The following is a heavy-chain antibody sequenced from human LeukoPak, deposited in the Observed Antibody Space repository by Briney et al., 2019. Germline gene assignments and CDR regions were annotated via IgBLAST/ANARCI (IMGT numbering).Heavy chain of an antibody. Sequence: GGSLRLSCAASGFTFRSYGMVWVRQAPGKGLEYVSGITSNGGTTYYGNSVKGRFTISRDNSKDTLHLQMGSLITEDMAVYYCARAMRWASDYWGQGTLVTVAS. CDR2: ITSNGGTT. D-gene: IGHD4-23*01. CDR3: ARAMRWASDY. CDR1: GFTFRSYG. V-gene: IGHV3-64*01. J-gene: IGHJ4*02.